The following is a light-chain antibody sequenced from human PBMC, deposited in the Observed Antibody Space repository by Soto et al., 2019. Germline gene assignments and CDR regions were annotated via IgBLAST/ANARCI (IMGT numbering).Light chain of an antibody. V-gene: IGKV3-11*01. CDR1: QSVSSY. Sequence: EIVLTQSPATLSLSPGERATLSCSASQSVSSYLAWYQQKPGQAPRLLIYDASNRATGIPARFSGSGSGTDFTLTISSLEPEDLAFYYCQQRSNWPLTFGGGTKVEIK. CDR2: DAS. CDR3: QQRSNWPLT. J-gene: IGKJ4*01.